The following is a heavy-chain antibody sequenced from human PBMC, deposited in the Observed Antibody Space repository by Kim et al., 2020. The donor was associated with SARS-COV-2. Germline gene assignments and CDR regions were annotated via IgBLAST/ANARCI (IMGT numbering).Heavy chain of an antibody. D-gene: IGHD6-19*01. CDR3: ARKGSPAAGFASGWYWNGVFDL. V-gene: IGHV3-48*03. CDR1: GFTFSSYE. J-gene: IGHJ4*02. CDR2: ITSGGSTI. Sequence: GGSLRLSCVVSGFTFSSYEMNWVRQAPGKGLEWISYITSGGSTIFYADSVKGRFTISRDNAKNSLSLQMNSLRVEDTAIYYCARKGSPAAGFASGWYWNGVFDLGGQGPLLTLSS.